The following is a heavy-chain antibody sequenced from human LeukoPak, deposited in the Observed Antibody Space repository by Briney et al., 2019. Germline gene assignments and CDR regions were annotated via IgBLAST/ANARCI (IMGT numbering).Heavy chain of an antibody. V-gene: IGHV3-23*01. CDR1: GITFSSYA. Sequence: GGSLRLSCAASGITFSSYAMSWVRQAPGKGLEWVSAISGSGGSTYYADSVKGRFTISRDNSKNTLYLQMNSLRAEDTAVYYCARGPLYGDYEYFDYWGQGTLVTVSS. J-gene: IGHJ4*02. CDR3: ARGPLYGDYEYFDY. CDR2: ISGSGGST. D-gene: IGHD4-17*01.